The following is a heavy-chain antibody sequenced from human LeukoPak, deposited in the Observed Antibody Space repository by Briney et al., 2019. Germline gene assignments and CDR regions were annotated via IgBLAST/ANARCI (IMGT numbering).Heavy chain of an antibody. CDR1: GDSISSSSYY. D-gene: IGHD2-15*01. CDR3: ATLPWCSGGSCYSHDT. J-gene: IGHJ3*01. CDR2: IYYSGST. Sequence: SETLSLTCTVSGDSISSSSYYWGWIRQPPGKGLEWIGSIYYSGSTYYNSSLKTRVTISVDTSKNQFSLKLSSVTAADTAVYYCATLPWCSGGSCYSHDTWGQGTMFTVSS. V-gene: IGHV4-39*01.